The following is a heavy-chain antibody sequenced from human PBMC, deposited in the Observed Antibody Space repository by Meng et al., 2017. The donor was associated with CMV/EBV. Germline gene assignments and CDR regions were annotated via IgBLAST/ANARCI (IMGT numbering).Heavy chain of an antibody. CDR3: ARWSSLTGTRGNWFDP. D-gene: IGHD1-7*01. Sequence: SVKVSCKASGGTFSSYAISWVRQAPGQGLEWMGGIIPIFGTANYAQKFQGRVTITTDESTSTAYMELRSLRSDDTAVYYCARWSSLTGTRGNWFDPWGQGTLVTVSS. J-gene: IGHJ5*02. CDR1: GGTFSSYA. V-gene: IGHV1-69*05. CDR2: IIPIFGTA.